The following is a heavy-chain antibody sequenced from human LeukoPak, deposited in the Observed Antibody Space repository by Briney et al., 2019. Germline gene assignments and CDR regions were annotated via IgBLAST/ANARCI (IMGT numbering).Heavy chain of an antibody. J-gene: IGHJ4*02. V-gene: IGHV1-8*03. CDR3: AGASYYDSSGYYYVNFDY. Sequence: ASVKVSCKASGYTFTSYDINWVRQATGQGLEWMGWMNPNSGNTVYAQKFQGRVTITADKSTSTAYMELSSLRSEDTAVYYCAGASYYDSSGYYYVNFDYWGQGTLVTVSS. CDR1: GYTFTSYD. D-gene: IGHD3-22*01. CDR2: MNPNSGNT.